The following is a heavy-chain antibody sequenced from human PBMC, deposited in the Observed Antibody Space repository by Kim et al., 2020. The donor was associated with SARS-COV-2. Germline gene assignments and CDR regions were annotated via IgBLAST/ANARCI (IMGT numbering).Heavy chain of an antibody. J-gene: IGHJ4*02. CDR1: GFLFSNYW. CDR3: ARDDIGRRSSSWYAAVYFFDY. Sequence: GGSLRLSCAGSGFLFSNYWMSWVRQAPGTGLAWVANIEQDGRVKYYVDSVKGRFAISRDNAKNSLYLQMNSLRPEDTAVYYCARDDIGRRSSSWYAAVYFFDYSGLGTLVSVSS. CDR2: IEQDGRVK. D-gene: IGHD6-19*01. V-gene: IGHV3-7*05.